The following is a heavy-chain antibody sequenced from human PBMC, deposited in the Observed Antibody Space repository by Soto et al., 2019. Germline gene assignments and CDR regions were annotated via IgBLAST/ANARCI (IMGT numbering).Heavy chain of an antibody. CDR3: AREGAAAGINYYMDV. Sequence: ASVKVSCKASGYTFISYDINWVRQATGQGLEWMGWMNPNSGNTGYAQKFQGRVTMTRNTSISTAYMELSSLRSEDTAVYYCAREGAAAGINYYMDVWGKGTTVTVSS. D-gene: IGHD6-13*01. V-gene: IGHV1-8*01. CDR1: GYTFISYD. CDR2: MNPNSGNT. J-gene: IGHJ6*03.